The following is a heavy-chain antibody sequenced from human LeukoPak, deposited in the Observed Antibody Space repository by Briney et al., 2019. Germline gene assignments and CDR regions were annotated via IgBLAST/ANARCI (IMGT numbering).Heavy chain of an antibody. V-gene: IGHV4-39*01. CDR3: ARREGSGLYYFDY. CDR2: IFYSGTT. CDR1: GGSISSNSYY. Sequence: SETQSLPRTVSGGSISSNSYYWGWIRQPPGKGLEWIGSIFYSGTTHHNPSLKSRVTISVDTSKNRFSLKLTSVTAADTAVYYCARREGSGLYYFDYWGQGTLVTISS. D-gene: IGHD6-19*01. J-gene: IGHJ4*02.